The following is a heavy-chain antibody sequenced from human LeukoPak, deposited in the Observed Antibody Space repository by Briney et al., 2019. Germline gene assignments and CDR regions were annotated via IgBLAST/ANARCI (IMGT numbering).Heavy chain of an antibody. D-gene: IGHD3-22*01. CDR1: GXSISNYY. Sequence: KPSETLSLTCTVSGXSISNYYWVWIRQPAGRGLEWIGRIYASGNTNYNRSLKSRVTMSVDTSKNQFSLKLSSVTAADTAVYYCARRDSSGYYVYWGQGALVTVSS. CDR3: ARRDSSGYYVY. CDR2: IYASGNT. J-gene: IGHJ4*02. V-gene: IGHV4-4*07.